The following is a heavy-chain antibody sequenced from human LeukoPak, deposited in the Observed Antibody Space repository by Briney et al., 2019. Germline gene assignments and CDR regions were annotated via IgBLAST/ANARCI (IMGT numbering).Heavy chain of an antibody. D-gene: IGHD2-2*02. J-gene: IGHJ6*02. Sequence: GESLQISCQGSGYSFANYWIAWVRQMPGKGLEWMGIIYPGDSDTRYSPSFQGQVTISADKSISTAYLQWSSLKASDTAMYYCARHTSYTGMDVWGQGTTVTVSS. CDR3: ARHTSYTGMDV. V-gene: IGHV5-51*01. CDR1: GYSFANYW. CDR2: IYPGDSDT.